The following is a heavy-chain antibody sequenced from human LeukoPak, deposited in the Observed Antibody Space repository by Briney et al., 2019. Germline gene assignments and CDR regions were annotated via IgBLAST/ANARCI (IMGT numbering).Heavy chain of an antibody. CDR1: GYTFTGYY. D-gene: IGHD3-10*01. V-gene: IGHV1-2*02. J-gene: IGHJ4*02. Sequence: GASVKVSCKASGYTFTGYYMHWVRQAPGQGLEWMGWINPNSGGTNYAQKFQGRATMTRDTSISTAYMELSRLRSDDTAVYYCARGRFWFGELLSFDYWGQGTLVTVSS. CDR2: INPNSGGT. CDR3: ARGRFWFGELLSFDY.